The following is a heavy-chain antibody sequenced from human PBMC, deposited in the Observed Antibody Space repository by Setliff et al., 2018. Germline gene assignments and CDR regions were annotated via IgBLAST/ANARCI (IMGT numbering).Heavy chain of an antibody. D-gene: IGHD1-26*01. J-gene: IGHJ5*02. V-gene: IGHV4-38-2*02. Sequence: SETLSLTCTVSGYSISSGYYWGWIRQPPGKELEWIGSIYHSGSTYYNPSLKSRVTISVDTSKNQFSLKLSSVTAADMAVYYCARDKPIIVGAPMDWFDPWGQGTLVTVSS. CDR1: GYSISSGYY. CDR2: IYHSGST. CDR3: ARDKPIIVGAPMDWFDP.